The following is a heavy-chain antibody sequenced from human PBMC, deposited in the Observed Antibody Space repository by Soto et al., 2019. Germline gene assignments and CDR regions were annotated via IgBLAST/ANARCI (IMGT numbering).Heavy chain of an antibody. V-gene: IGHV5-10-1*01. CDR1: GYSFTSYW. D-gene: IGHD3-10*01. Sequence: GESLKISCKGSGYSFTSYWISWVRQMPGKGLEWMGRIDPSDSYTNYSPSFQGHVTISADKSISTAYLQWSSLKASDTAMYYCAYGSGSYDYYYYVMDVWGQGTTVIVSS. CDR2: IDPSDSYT. J-gene: IGHJ6*02. CDR3: AYGSGSYDYYYYVMDV.